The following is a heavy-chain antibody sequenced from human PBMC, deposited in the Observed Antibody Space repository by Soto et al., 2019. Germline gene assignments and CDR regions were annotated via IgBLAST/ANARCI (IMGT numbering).Heavy chain of an antibody. D-gene: IGHD6-19*01. CDR2: INPSGST. CDR3: ARGRPGRSSGWYNY. V-gene: IGHV4-34*01. Sequence: SETLSLTCAVYGGSFSGYYWSWIRQPPGKGLEWIGEINPSGSTNYNPSLKSRVTISVDTSKNQFSLNLSSATAADTAVYYCARGRPGRSSGWYNYWGQGTLVTVSS. CDR1: GGSFSGYY. J-gene: IGHJ4*02.